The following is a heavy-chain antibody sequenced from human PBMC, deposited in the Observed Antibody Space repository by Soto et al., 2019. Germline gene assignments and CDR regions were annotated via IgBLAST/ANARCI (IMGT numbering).Heavy chain of an antibody. D-gene: IGHD1-26*01. J-gene: IGHJ6*02. Sequence: QVQLVQSGAEVKKPGSSVKVSCKASGGTFSSYAISWVRQAPVQGLEWMGGIIPIFGTANYAQKFQGRVTITAEESTSTAYMELSSLRSEDTAVYYCARVPHYSLYYYYYYGMDVWGQGTTVTVSS. CDR2: IIPIFGTA. CDR1: GGTFSSYA. CDR3: ARVPHYSLYYYYYYGMDV. V-gene: IGHV1-69*01.